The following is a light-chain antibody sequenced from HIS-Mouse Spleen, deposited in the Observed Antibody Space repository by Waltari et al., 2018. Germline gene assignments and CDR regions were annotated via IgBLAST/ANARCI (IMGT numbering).Light chain of an antibody. J-gene: IGLJ3*02. V-gene: IGLV3-10*01. Sequence: SYELTQPPSVSVSPGQTARITCPGDALPKKYAYWYQQKSGQAPVLVIYEDSKRPSGIPERFSGSSSGTTVTLTISGAQVEDEADYYCYSAADNNLVFGGGTKLTVL. CDR3: YSAADNNLV. CDR1: ALPKKY. CDR2: EDS.